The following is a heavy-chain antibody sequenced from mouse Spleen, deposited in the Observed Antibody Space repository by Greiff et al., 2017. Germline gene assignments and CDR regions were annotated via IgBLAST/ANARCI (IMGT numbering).Heavy chain of an antibody. CDR1: GFTFSDYG. Sequence: EVQGVESGGGLVKPGGSLKLSCAASGFTFSDYGMHWVRQAPEKGLEWVASISGGSSTIYYADTVKGRFTISRDNAKNTLFLQMTSLRSEDTAMYYCERSDSSGYVGFAYWGEGTLVTVSA. V-gene: IGHV5-17*01. D-gene: IGHD3-2*01. CDR3: ERSDSSGYVGFAY. CDR2: ISGGSSTI. J-gene: IGHJ3*01.